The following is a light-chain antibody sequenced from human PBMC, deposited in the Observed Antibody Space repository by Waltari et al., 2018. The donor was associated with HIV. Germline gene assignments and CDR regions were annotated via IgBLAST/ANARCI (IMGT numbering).Light chain of an antibody. J-gene: IGKJ4*01. CDR3: LQSYSGPRT. Sequence: DIQMTPAPSSLSASLGDRVTTTCRASQTIDTSVAWYQHTPGKSPKLLLSAASRLETGVPSRFSGSGSETNYSLTISSLQPDDFATYYCLQSYSGPRTFGGGTKLEIK. CDR1: QTIDTS. V-gene: IGKV1-NL1*01. CDR2: AAS.